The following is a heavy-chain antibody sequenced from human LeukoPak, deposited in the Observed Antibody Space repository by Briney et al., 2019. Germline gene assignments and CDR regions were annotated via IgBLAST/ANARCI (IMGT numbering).Heavy chain of an antibody. Sequence: GGSLRLSCVASGFSFSSHAMNWVRQAPGKGLECVSGISDSGANTYYADSVKGRFTISRDNSKNTLYLQMNSLGADDTAVYYCARRPAVVAAACFDYWGQGILVTVSS. CDR1: GFSFSSHA. CDR3: ARRPAVVAAACFDY. D-gene: IGHD2-2*01. J-gene: IGHJ4*02. CDR2: ISDSGANT. V-gene: IGHV3-23*01.